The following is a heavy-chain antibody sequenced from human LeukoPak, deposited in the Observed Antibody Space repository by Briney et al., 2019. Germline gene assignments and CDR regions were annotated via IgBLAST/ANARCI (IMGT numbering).Heavy chain of an antibody. D-gene: IGHD3-22*01. Sequence: SETLSLTCAVYGVSFSGYYWSWIRQPPGKGLEWIGEINHSGSTNYNPPPNSRVTISVDTSKNQFSLKLSSVTAADTAVYYCARGSAYYYVYWGQGTLVTVSS. V-gene: IGHV4-34*01. J-gene: IGHJ4*02. CDR3: ARGSAYYYVY. CDR1: GVSFSGYY. CDR2: INHSGST.